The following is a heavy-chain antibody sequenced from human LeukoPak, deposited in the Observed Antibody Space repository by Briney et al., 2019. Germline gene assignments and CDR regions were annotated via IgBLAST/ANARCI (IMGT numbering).Heavy chain of an antibody. CDR2: IDSTGST. CDR3: ARGGGSDGFEI. Sequence: GGSLRLSCVASGLLVSSNYMSWVRQAPGKGLEWVSFIDSTGSTYYADSVKGRFTISRDNSRNTLYLQMNSLRAEDTAVYYCARGGGSDGFEIWGRGTMVTVSS. D-gene: IGHD3-16*01. V-gene: IGHV3-66*01. CDR1: GLLVSSNY. J-gene: IGHJ3*02.